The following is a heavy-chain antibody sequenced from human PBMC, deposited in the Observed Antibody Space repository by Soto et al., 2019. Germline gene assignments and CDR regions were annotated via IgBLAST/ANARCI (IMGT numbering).Heavy chain of an antibody. CDR2: INAGNGDT. CDR1: GFTFIAYG. Sequence: QVQLVQSGTEVKEPGASVKVSCKASGFTFIAYGIHWVRQAPGQRLEWMGWINAGNGDTKYSQKFQGRVTISRDTSASTAYMELSSLRSEDTTVYFCVRAGSGWSFDYWGQGTLVTVSS. J-gene: IGHJ4*02. V-gene: IGHV1-3*01. CDR3: VRAGSGWSFDY. D-gene: IGHD6-19*01.